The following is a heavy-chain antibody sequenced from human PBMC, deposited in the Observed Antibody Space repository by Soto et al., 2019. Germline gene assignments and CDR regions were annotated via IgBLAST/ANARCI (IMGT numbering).Heavy chain of an antibody. CDR3: VKGEYYYDSSGYYPFDY. Sequence: GGSLRLSCAASGFTFSGYNMNWVRQAPGKGLEWVSYISTNGGSTRYADSVKGRFTISRDNSKNTVYLQMSSLRAEDTAVYYCVKGEYYYDSSGYYPFDYWGQGTLVTVSS. CDR2: ISTNGGST. CDR1: GFTFSGYN. D-gene: IGHD3-22*01. J-gene: IGHJ4*02. V-gene: IGHV3-64D*06.